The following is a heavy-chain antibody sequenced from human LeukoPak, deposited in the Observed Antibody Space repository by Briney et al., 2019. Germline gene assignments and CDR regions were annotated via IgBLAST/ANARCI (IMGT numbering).Heavy chain of an antibody. J-gene: IGHJ4*02. V-gene: IGHV3-23*01. Sequence: GGSLRLSCAAAGFTVSTYAMRWVRQAPGKGLASLSGLRGSGRSPYYAASVQCRFTISTDNSKTTLYLQMNSLRPEDTAVYYCATALTNLGDDWGQRTLVTLPS. D-gene: IGHD3-9*01. CDR3: ATALTNLGDD. CDR2: LRGSGRSP. CDR1: GFTVSTYA.